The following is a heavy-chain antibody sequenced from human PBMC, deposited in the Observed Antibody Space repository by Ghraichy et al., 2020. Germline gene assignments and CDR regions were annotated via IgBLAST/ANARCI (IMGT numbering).Heavy chain of an antibody. CDR3: ARIAVNLGVY. Sequence: SETPSLTCTVSGGSISSSSYYWGWIRQPPGKGLEWIGSIYYSGSTYYNPSLKSRVTISVDTSKNQFSLKLSSVTAADTAVYYCARIAVNLGVYWGQGTLVTVSS. V-gene: IGHV4-39*01. CDR2: IYYSGST. J-gene: IGHJ4*02. CDR1: GGSISSSSYY. D-gene: IGHD6-19*01.